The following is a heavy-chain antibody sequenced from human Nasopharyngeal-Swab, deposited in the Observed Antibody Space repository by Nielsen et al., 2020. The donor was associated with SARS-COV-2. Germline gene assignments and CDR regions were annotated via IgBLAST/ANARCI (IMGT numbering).Heavy chain of an antibody. CDR2: IYYSGST. CDR3: ARRAMIGPLGSFDI. Sequence: SETLSLTCTVSGGSISSGDYYWSWIRQPPGKGLEWIGYIYYSGSTYYNPSLKSRVTISVDTSKNQFSLKLSSVTAADTAVYYCARRAMIGPLGSFDIWSQGTMVTVSS. V-gene: IGHV4-30-4*01. D-gene: IGHD3-22*01. CDR1: GGSISSGDYY. J-gene: IGHJ3*02.